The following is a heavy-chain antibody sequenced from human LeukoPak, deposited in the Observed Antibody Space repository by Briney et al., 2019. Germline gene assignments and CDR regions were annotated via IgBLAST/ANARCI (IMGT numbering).Heavy chain of an antibody. CDR1: GFTFSDYY. Sequence: PGGSLRLSCAASGFTFSDYYMSWVRQAPGKGLEWVAVISYDGSNKYYADSVKGRFTISRDNSKNTLYLQMNSLRAEDTAVYYCAREASSSWYYFDYWGQGTLVTVSS. J-gene: IGHJ4*02. CDR2: ISYDGSNK. D-gene: IGHD6-13*01. CDR3: AREASSSWYYFDY. V-gene: IGHV3-30*04.